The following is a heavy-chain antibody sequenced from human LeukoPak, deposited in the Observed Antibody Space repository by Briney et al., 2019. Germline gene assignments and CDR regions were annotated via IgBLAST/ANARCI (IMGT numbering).Heavy chain of an antibody. CDR3: AKDRGRGMPTNFDY. V-gene: IGHV3-30*02. J-gene: IGHJ4*02. D-gene: IGHD5-24*01. CDR2: IRYDGNNQ. Sequence: PGGSLRLSCAASGFTFSNYAMHWVRQAPGKGLEWVTFIRYDGNNQNYADSVKGRFTISRDNSKNTLYLQMNSLRTEDTAVYYCAKDRGRGMPTNFDYWGQGTLSPSPQ. CDR1: GFTFSNYA.